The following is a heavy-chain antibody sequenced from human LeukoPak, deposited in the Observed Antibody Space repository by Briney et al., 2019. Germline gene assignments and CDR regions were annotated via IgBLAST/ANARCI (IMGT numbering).Heavy chain of an antibody. V-gene: IGHV4-31*03. CDR3: ARVRRYCSGGSCPVWAFDP. Sequence: SETLSLTCTVSGGYISSGGYYWSWIRQHPGKALEGIGYIYYSGSTYYNPSLKSRVTISVDTSKNHSSLKLSSVTAADTAVYYCARVRRYCSGGSCPVWAFDPWGQGTLVTVSS. D-gene: IGHD2-15*01. CDR1: GGYISSGGYY. J-gene: IGHJ5*02. CDR2: IYYSGST.